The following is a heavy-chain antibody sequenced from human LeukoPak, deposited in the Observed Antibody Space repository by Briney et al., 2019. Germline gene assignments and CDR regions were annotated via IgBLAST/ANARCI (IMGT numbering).Heavy chain of an antibody. V-gene: IGHV4-59*01. CDR1: GGSISSYY. CDR3: ARGASVVTPDYFQH. CDR2: IYYSGST. D-gene: IGHD4-23*01. Sequence: TSETLSLTCTVSGGSISSYYWSWIRQPPGKGLEWIGYIYYSGSTNYNPSLKSRVTISVDTSKNQFSLKLSSVTAADTAVYYCARGASVVTPDYFQHWGQGTLVTVSS. J-gene: IGHJ1*01.